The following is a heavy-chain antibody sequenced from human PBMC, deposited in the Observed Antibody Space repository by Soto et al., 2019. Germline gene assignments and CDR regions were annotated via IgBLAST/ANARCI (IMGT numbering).Heavy chain of an antibody. CDR2: INHSGST. CDR1: GGSFSGYY. CDR3: ARGVVKRSRGVIWTKGWFDP. J-gene: IGHJ5*02. V-gene: IGHV4-34*01. D-gene: IGHD3-10*01. Sequence: QVQLQQWGAGLLKPSETLSLTCAVYGGSFSGYYWSWIRQPPGKGLEWIGEINHSGSTNYNPSLKSRVAISQDPSRHQFHLELSSGIAADTAVYYCARGVVKRSRGVIWTKGWFDPWGQGTLVTVSS.